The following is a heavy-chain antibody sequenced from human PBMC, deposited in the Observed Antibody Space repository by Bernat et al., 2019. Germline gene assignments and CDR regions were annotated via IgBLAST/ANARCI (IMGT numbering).Heavy chain of an antibody. J-gene: IGHJ4*02. CDR2: INHSGST. CDR1: GGSFSGYY. CDR3: AGGGRIAAAGTLGY. D-gene: IGHD6-13*01. Sequence: QVQLQQWGAGLLKPSETLSLTCAVYGGSFSGYYWSWIRQPPGKGLEWIGEINHSGSTNYNPSLKSRVTISVDTSKNQFSLKLSYVTAADTAVYYCAGGGRIAAAGTLGYWGQGTLVTVSS. V-gene: IGHV4-34*01.